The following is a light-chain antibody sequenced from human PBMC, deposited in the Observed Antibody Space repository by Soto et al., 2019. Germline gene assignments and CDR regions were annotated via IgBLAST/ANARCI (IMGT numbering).Light chain of an antibody. J-gene: IGKJ4*01. CDR1: QSISYW. Sequence: DIQMTQSPSTLSASVGDRVTITCRASQSISYWLAWYQQKPGKAPTVLIYKASTLESGVPSRFSGSGSGTEFTLTISSLQPDEFATYYCQQYNSYSITFGGGTKVEMK. CDR3: QQYNSYSIT. CDR2: KAS. V-gene: IGKV1-5*03.